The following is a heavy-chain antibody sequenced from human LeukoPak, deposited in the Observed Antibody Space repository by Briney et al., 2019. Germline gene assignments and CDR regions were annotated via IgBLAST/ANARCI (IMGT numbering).Heavy chain of an antibody. CDR3: VRRIVGAYDY. Sequence: ASEKVSCKASGDTFTGYYMHWVRQAPGQGLEWMGRINPNSGGTNYAQKFQGRVTMTRDTSISTAYMELSRLRSDDTAVYYCVRRIVGAYDYWVQGTLVTVSS. J-gene: IGHJ4*02. CDR1: GDTFTGYY. V-gene: IGHV1-2*06. CDR2: INPNSGGT. D-gene: IGHD1-26*01.